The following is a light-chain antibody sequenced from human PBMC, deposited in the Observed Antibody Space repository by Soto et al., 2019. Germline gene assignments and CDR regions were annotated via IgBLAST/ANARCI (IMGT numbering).Light chain of an antibody. V-gene: IGKV1-12*01. J-gene: IGKJ3*01. CDR2: GAS. CDR3: QQANSLST. CDR1: QGINNW. Sequence: DIQMTQSPSSVSASVGDRVTITCRASQGINNWLAWYQQKPGKAPKLLIYGASTLQSGVPSRFSGSESGTDFTLTISSLQPEDFATYYCQQANSLSTFGPGTKVDIK.